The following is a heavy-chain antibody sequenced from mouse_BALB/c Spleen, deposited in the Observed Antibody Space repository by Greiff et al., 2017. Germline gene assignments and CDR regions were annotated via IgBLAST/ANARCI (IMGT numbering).Heavy chain of an antibody. V-gene: IGHV2-9*02. CDR1: GFSLTSYG. CDR3: ARDRGYRYDAMDY. CDR2: IWAGGST. Sequence: QVQLKESGPGLVAPSQSLSITCTVSGFSLTSYGVHWVRQPPGKGLEWLGVIWAGGSTNYNSALMSRLSISKDNSKSQVFLKMNSLQTDDTAMYYCARDRGYRYDAMDYWGQGTSVTVSS. J-gene: IGHJ4*01. D-gene: IGHD2-14*01.